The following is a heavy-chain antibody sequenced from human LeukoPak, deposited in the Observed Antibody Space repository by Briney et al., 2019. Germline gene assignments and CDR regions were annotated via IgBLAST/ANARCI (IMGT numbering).Heavy chain of an antibody. J-gene: IGHJ4*02. CDR1: GFTFSGYW. Sequence: PGGSLRLSCAASGFTFSGYWMSWVRQAPGKWLEWVANIKQDGSEKYYVDSVKGRFTISRDNAKNSLYLQMNSLRAEDTAVYYCARDNFYSSDYWGQGTLVAVSS. CDR3: ARDNFYSSDY. CDR2: IKQDGSEK. V-gene: IGHV3-7*01. D-gene: IGHD2/OR15-2a*01.